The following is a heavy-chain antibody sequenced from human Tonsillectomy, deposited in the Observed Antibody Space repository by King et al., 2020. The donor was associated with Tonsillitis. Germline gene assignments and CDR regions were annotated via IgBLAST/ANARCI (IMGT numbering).Heavy chain of an antibody. CDR1: GASISSFY. D-gene: IGHD6-19*01. CDR3: ARHKTSGWTNFEY. Sequence: VQLQESGPGLVKPSETLSLTCTVSGASISSFYWSWIRQPPGKGLEWIGYVYYSGSTKYNPSLKNRATISADTSNNQFSLELTSVTAADTAVYYCARHKTSGWTNFEYWGQGTPITVSS. CDR2: VYYSGST. J-gene: IGHJ4*02. V-gene: IGHV4-59*08.